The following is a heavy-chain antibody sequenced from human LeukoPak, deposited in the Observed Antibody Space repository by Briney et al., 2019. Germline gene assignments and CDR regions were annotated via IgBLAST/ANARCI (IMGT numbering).Heavy chain of an antibody. V-gene: IGHV1-2*02. D-gene: IGHD3-22*01. CDR3: ARAGETYYYDSSGFTIDY. CDR2: INPNSGGT. Sequence: ASVKVSCTASGYTFTGYYMHWVRQAPGQGLEWMGWINPNSGGTNYAQKFQGRVTMTRDTSISTAYMELSRLRSDDTAVYYCARAGETYYYDSSGFTIDYWGQGTLVTVSS. J-gene: IGHJ4*02. CDR1: GYTFTGYY.